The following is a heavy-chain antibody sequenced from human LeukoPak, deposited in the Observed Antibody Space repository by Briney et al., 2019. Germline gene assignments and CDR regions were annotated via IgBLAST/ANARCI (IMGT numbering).Heavy chain of an antibody. J-gene: IGHJ4*02. CDR1: GFTFDDYA. CDR3: AKGDYDTSKGPDY. V-gene: IGHV3-9*01. Sequence: GGSLRLSCAASGFTFDDYAMHWVRQAPGKGLEWVSGISWNSGSIGYADSVKGRFTISRDNAKNSLYLQMNSLRAEDTALYYCAKGDYDTSKGPDYWGQGTLDTVSS. CDR2: ISWNSGSI. D-gene: IGHD3-9*01.